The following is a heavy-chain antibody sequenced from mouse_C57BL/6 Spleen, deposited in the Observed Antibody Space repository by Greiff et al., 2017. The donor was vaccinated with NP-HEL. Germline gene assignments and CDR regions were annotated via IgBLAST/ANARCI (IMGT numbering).Heavy chain of an antibody. J-gene: IGHJ4*01. D-gene: IGHD2-3*01. CDR3: ARRKKIYDGSYAMDY. V-gene: IGHV1-18*01. CDR1: GYTFTDYN. Sequence: EVQLQQSGPELVKPGASVKIPCKASGYTFTDYNMDWVKQSHGKSLEWIGDINPNNGGTIYNQKVKGKATLTVDKSSSTAYMELRSLTSEDTAVYYCARRKKIYDGSYAMDYWGQGTSVTVSS. CDR2: INPNNGGT.